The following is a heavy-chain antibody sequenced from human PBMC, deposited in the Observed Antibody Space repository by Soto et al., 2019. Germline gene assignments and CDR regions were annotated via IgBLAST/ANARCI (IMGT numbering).Heavy chain of an antibody. CDR1: GYSFTSYW. V-gene: IGHV5-51*01. Sequence: GESLKISCKGSGYSFTSYWIRWVRELPGKGLEWMGIIYPGDSDTRYSPSFQGQVTISADKSISTAYLQWSSLKASDTAMYYCARHGLAVGATTIYYYYYGMDVWRQGTTVTVSS. CDR3: ARHGLAVGATTIYYYYYGMDV. D-gene: IGHD1-26*01. J-gene: IGHJ6*02. CDR2: IYPGDSDT.